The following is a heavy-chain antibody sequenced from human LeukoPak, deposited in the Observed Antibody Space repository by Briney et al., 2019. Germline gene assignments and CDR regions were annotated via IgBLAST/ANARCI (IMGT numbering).Heavy chain of an antibody. Sequence: GGSLRLSCAASGFTFSSYGMHWVRQAPGKRLEWVAVISYDGSNKYYADSVKGRFTISRDNSKNTLYLQMNSLRAEDTAVYYCAKIPSGSGFHDYWGQGTLVTVSS. D-gene: IGHD3-10*01. CDR2: ISYDGSNK. V-gene: IGHV3-30*18. J-gene: IGHJ4*02. CDR3: AKIPSGSGFHDY. CDR1: GFTFSSYG.